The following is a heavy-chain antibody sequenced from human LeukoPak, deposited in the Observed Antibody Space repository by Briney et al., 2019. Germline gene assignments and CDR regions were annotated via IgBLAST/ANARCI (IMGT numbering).Heavy chain of an antibody. CDR3: ARGSGSSWYFYFDY. J-gene: IGHJ4*02. V-gene: IGHV3-20*04. Sequence: PGGPLRLSCAASGFTFDHHGMSWLRHAPGKGLEWVSGIKWDGGRTGYADFVKGRFTISRDNAKNSVYLQMNSLRAEDTALYYCARGSGSSWYFYFDYWGQGTLVTVSS. CDR1: GFTFDHHG. CDR2: IKWDGGRT. D-gene: IGHD6-13*01.